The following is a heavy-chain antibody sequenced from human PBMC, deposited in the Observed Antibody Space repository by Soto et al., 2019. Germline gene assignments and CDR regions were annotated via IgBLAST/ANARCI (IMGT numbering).Heavy chain of an antibody. CDR3: ARVSATVNHSEYFQH. J-gene: IGHJ1*01. CDR2: IWYDGSNK. V-gene: IGHV3-33*01. CDR1: GFTFSSYG. Sequence: QVQLVESGGGVVQPGRSLRLSCAASGFTFSSYGMHWVRQAPGKGLEWVAVIWYDGSNKYYADSVKGRFTISRDNSKNTLDLQMNSLRAEDTAVYYWARVSATVNHSEYFQHWGQGTLVNVSS. D-gene: IGHD4-17*01.